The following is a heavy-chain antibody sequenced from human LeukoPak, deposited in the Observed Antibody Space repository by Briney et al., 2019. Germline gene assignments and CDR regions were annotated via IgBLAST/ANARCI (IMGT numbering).Heavy chain of an antibody. CDR1: GFTFSSYA. J-gene: IGHJ4*02. V-gene: IGHV3-23*01. CDR2: ISGSGGST. CDR3: AKNGGSYSEVYYFDY. Sequence: GGSLRLSCAASGFTFSSYAMSWVRQASGKGLEWVSAISGSGGSTYYADSVKGRFTISRDNSKNTLYLQMNSLRAEDTAVYYCAKNGGSYSEVYYFDYWGQGTLVTVSS. D-gene: IGHD1-26*01.